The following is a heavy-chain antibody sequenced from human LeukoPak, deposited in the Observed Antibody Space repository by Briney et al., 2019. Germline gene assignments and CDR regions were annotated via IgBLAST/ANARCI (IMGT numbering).Heavy chain of an antibody. V-gene: IGHV3-66*01. CDR3: ARIYGDYVGYFQN. CDR1: GFTFSSFA. D-gene: IGHD4-17*01. J-gene: IGHJ1*01. CDR2: IYSGGTT. Sequence: GGSLRLSCAASGFTFSSFAMSWVRQAPGKGLEWVSVIYSGGTTYYADSVKGRFTISRDISKNTLYLQMNSLRAEDTAVYYCARIYGDYVGYFQNWGQGTLVTVSS.